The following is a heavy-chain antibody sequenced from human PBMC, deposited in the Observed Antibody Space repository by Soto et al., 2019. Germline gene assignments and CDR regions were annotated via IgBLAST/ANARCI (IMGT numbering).Heavy chain of an antibody. Sequence: EVQLVESGGGLVQPGGSLRLSCTASRFTFSSYWMNWVRQAPGKGLEWVANIKEDGSERYYVDSVKGRFTISSDNAKNSLFLQMNSLRAEDTAVYYCARESMLANRLADWFDPWGQGTQVTVSS. D-gene: IGHD3-3*02. CDR2: IKEDGSER. V-gene: IGHV3-7*01. J-gene: IGHJ5*02. CDR3: ARESMLANRLADWFDP. CDR1: RFTFSSYW.